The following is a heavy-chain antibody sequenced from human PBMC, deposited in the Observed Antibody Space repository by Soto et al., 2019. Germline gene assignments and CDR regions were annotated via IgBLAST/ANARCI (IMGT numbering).Heavy chain of an antibody. CDR2: IIPIFDTA. J-gene: IGHJ4*02. CDR3: ARWGVYGDYGDYLDY. Sequence: ASVKVSCKASGGTFSSYAISWVRQAPGQGLEWMGGIIPIFDTANYAQKFQGRVTITADESTSTAYMELSSLRAEDTAVYYCARWGVYGDYGDYLDYWGQGTLVTVSS. V-gene: IGHV1-69*13. CDR1: GGTFSSYA. D-gene: IGHD4-17*01.